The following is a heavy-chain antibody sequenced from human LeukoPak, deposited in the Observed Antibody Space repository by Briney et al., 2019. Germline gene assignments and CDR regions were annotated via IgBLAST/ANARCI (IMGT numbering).Heavy chain of an antibody. CDR3: ARGDIVVVPAASYYYYGMDV. CDR2: IYYSGST. Sequence: PSETLSLTCTVSGGSISSGGYYWSWIRQHPGKGLEWIGYIYYSGSTYYNPSLKSRVTISVDTSKNQFSLKLSSVTAADTAVYYCARGDIVVVPAASYYYYGMDVWGQGTTVTVSS. V-gene: IGHV4-30-4*08. J-gene: IGHJ6*02. D-gene: IGHD2-2*01. CDR1: GGSISSGGYY.